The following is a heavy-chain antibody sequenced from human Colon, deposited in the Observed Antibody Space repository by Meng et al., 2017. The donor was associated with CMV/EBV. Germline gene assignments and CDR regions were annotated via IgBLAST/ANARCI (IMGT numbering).Heavy chain of an antibody. CDR1: GFSFSTFG. CDR3: TTMGGYDKDY. Sequence: GGSLRLSCAASGFSFSTFGMTWVRQAPGKGLEWVGRITSKSDGAKRGYAEPVRGRFAISRDDSKNTLYLEMNNLKTEDTGVYYCTTMGGYDKDYWGQGTLVTVSS. D-gene: IGHD5-12*01. V-gene: IGHV3-15*01. CDR2: ITSKSDGAKR. J-gene: IGHJ4*02.